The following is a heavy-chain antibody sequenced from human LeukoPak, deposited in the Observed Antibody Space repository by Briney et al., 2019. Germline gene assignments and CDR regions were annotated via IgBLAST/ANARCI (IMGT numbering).Heavy chain of an antibody. CDR3: AKSSLSVPYYYYGTDV. Sequence: GGSLRLSCAASGFTFSSYAMSWVRQAPGKGLEWVSAISGSGGSTYYADSVKGRFTISRDNSKNTLYLQMNSLRAEDTAVYYWAKSSLSVPYYYYGTDVWGQGTTVTVSS. V-gene: IGHV3-23*01. CDR1: GFTFSSYA. J-gene: IGHJ6*02. D-gene: IGHD5/OR15-5a*01. CDR2: ISGSGGST.